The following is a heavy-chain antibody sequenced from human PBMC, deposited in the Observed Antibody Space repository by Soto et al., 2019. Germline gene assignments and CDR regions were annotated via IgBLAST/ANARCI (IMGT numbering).Heavy chain of an antibody. D-gene: IGHD1-26*01. J-gene: IGHJ4*02. CDR3: ARGGSYYAH. CDR2: INSVSGGA. CDR1: GDTHTIYF. Sequence: ASVKVSCKASGDTHTIYFIHWLRQAPGQGLEWMGWINSVSGGANYAPRFQGRVAMTRDRSSATAFMELSRLRSDDTAVYYCARGGSYYAHWGQGTLVTVSS. V-gene: IGHV1-2*02.